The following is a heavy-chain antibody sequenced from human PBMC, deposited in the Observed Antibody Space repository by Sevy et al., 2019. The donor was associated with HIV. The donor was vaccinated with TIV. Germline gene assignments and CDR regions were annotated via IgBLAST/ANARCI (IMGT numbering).Heavy chain of an antibody. D-gene: IGHD1-26*01. CDR2: IYYNGHI. J-gene: IGHJ4*02. V-gene: IGHV4-59*08. CDR3: AGENAWGRGYS. CDR1: GGSITSLY. Sequence: LSETLSLTCTVSGGSITSLYWNWIRQPPGKGLEWIANIYYNGHINYNPSLKSRVTLSLDTSKNQFSLRLSSVTAADTAMYYCAGENAWGRGYSWGQRTLVTVSS.